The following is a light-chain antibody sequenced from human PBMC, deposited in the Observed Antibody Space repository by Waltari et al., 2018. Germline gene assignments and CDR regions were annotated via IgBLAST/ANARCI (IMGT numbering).Light chain of an antibody. Sequence: QSVLTQPPSASRPPGPRATIPCSGSSSTTASSTIHWNQQLPGTAPKLLMYSDNRRPSGVPDRVSGSKSGTSASLALSGLQSEDEADYYCAAWDDSLNLWVFGGGTELTVL. CDR2: SDN. CDR1: SSTTASST. CDR3: AAWDDSLNLWV. J-gene: IGLJ3*02. V-gene: IGLV1-44*01.